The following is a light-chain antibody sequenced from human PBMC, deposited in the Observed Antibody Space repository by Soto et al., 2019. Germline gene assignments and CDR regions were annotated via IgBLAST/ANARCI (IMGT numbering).Light chain of an antibody. V-gene: IGLV2-14*01. CDR1: SSDVGGYNY. Sequence: SALTQPASVSGSPGQSITISCTGTSSDVGGYNYVSWYQQHPGKPPKLMIYDVSNRPSGISNRFSGSKSGNTASLTIFGLQAEDEADYYCTSYTSSSTVLFGGGTQLTVL. J-gene: IGLJ3*02. CDR2: DVS. CDR3: TSYTSSSTVL.